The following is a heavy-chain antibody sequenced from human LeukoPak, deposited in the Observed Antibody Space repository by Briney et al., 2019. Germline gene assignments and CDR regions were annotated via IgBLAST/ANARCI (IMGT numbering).Heavy chain of an antibody. CDR2: IYYSGNT. D-gene: IGHD3/OR15-3a*01. V-gene: IGHV4-39*01. Sequence: SETLSLTCTVSGVSISSSNSYWGWIRPPPGKGLEWIGSIYYSGNTYYNASLKSQVSISIDTSKNQFSLRLTSVTAADTAVYYCARQAGSGLFILPGGKGTLVTVSS. CDR3: ARQAGSGLFILP. J-gene: IGHJ4*02. CDR1: GVSISSSNSY.